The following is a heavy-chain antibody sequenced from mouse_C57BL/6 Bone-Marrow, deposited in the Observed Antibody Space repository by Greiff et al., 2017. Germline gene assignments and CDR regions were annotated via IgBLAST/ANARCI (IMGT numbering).Heavy chain of an antibody. V-gene: IGHV1-55*01. D-gene: IGHD1-1*01. CDR2: IYPGSGST. Sequence: VQLQQPGAELVKPGASVKMSCKASGYTFTSYWITWVKQRPGQGLEWIGDIYPGSGSTNYNEKFKSKATLTVDKSSSTAYMQLSSLTSEDSAVYYCARQKVVGDYWGQGTTLTVSS. J-gene: IGHJ2*01. CDR1: GYTFTSYW. CDR3: ARQKVVGDY.